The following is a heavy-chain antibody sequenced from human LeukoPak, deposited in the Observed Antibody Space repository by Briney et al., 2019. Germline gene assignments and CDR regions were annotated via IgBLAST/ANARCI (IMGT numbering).Heavy chain of an antibody. V-gene: IGHV1-2*02. D-gene: IGHD7-27*01. J-gene: IGHJ3*02. CDR1: GYTFTVNH. Sequence: ASVKVSCKASGYTFTVNHMYWVRQAPGQGLEFLGWINPDSGGTNYAQRFQGRVTMTRDTSISTAYMELISLTSDDTAVYFCARELGINAFDIWGQGTMVTVSS. CDR3: ARELGINAFDI. CDR2: INPDSGGT.